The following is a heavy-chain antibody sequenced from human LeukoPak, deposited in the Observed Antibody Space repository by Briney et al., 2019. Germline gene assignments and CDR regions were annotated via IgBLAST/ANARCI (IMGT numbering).Heavy chain of an antibody. J-gene: IGHJ3*02. CDR2: SYYSGST. D-gene: IGHD2-2*03. CDR3: ARSRYGYCSSTSCYLDAFDI. CDR1: GVSISSYY. V-gene: IGHV4-59*01. Sequence: SETLSLTCTVSGVSISSYYWSWIRQPPGKGLEWIGYSYYSGSTNYNPSLKSRVIISVDTSKNQLSLKLSSVTAADTAVYYCARSRYGYCSSTSCYLDAFDIWGQGTMVTVSS.